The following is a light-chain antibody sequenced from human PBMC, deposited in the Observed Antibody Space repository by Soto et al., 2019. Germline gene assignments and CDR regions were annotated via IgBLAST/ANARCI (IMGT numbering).Light chain of an antibody. Sequence: QSALTQPPSVSWSPGQSITISCTGTSSDVGGYNYVSWYQQHPGKAPKLMIYDVSNRPSGVSNRFSGSKSGNTASLTISGLQAEDEADYYCSSYTSSIYVVFGGGTKLTVL. CDR1: SSDVGGYNY. CDR3: SSYTSSIYVV. V-gene: IGLV2-14*01. J-gene: IGLJ2*01. CDR2: DVS.